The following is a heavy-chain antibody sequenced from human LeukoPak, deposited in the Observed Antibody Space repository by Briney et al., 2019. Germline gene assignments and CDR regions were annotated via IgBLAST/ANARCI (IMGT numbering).Heavy chain of an antibody. D-gene: IGHD3-16*02. CDR2: IYYSGST. Sequence: SETVSLTCTVSGGSISSGDYYWSWIRQPPGKGLEWIGYIYYSGSTYYNPSLKSRVTMSVDTSKNQFSLKLSSVTAADTAVYYCARVSYDYVWGSYLPFDYWGQGTLVTVSS. J-gene: IGHJ4*02. CDR3: ARVSYDYVWGSYLPFDY. CDR1: GGSISSGDYY. V-gene: IGHV4-30-4*08.